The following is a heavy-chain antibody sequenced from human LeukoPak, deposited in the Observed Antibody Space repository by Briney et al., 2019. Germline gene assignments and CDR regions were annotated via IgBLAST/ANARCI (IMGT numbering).Heavy chain of an antibody. J-gene: IGHJ4*02. CDR1: GGSISSSSYY. CDR2: INHSGST. V-gene: IGHV4-39*07. CDR3: ARLRYYDYVWGSYRTLDY. D-gene: IGHD3-16*02. Sequence: PSETLSLTCTVSGGSISSSSYYWSWIRQPQGKGLEWIGEINHSGSTHYNPSLKTRLTVTLHTAKTTFSLKLSSVTAADTAVYYCARLRYYDYVWGSYRTLDYWGQGTLVTVSS.